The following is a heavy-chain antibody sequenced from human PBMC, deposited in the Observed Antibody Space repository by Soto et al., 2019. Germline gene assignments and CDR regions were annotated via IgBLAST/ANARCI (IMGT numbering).Heavy chain of an antibody. D-gene: IGHD6-19*01. CDR3: ARDEGDSGWFYFDY. CDR1: GFTFSSYG. J-gene: IGHJ4*02. CDR2: MWYDGSNK. V-gene: IGHV3-33*01. Sequence: QVQLVESGGGVVQPGRSLRLSCAASGFTFSSYGMHWVRQAPVKGLEWVAVMWYDGSNKYYADSVKGRFTISRDNSRTTLYLQMSSLRAEDTAVYYCARDEGDSGWFYFDYWGQGTLVTVSS.